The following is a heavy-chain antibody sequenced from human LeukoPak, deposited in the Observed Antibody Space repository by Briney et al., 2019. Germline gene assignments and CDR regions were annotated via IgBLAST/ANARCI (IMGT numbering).Heavy chain of an antibody. CDR2: INHSGST. Sequence: SETLSLTCAVYGGSFSGYYCSWIRQPPGEGLEWIGEINHSGSTNYNPSLKSRVTISVDTSKNQFSLKLSSVTAADTAVYYCAREVRGTHRGGTDYWGQGTLVTVSS. D-gene: IGHD1-1*01. CDR3: AREVRGTHRGGTDY. J-gene: IGHJ4*02. V-gene: IGHV4-34*01. CDR1: GGSFSGYY.